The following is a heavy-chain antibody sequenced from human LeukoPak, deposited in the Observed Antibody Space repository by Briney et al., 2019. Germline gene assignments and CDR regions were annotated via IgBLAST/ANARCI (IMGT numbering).Heavy chain of an antibody. CDR1: GYTFTSYG. D-gene: IGHD2-21*02. Sequence: ASVKVSCKASGYTFTSYGISWVRQAPGQGLEWMGWINPNSGGTNYAQKFQGRVTMTRDTSISTACMELSRLRSDDTAVYYCARSIGDCGGDCYLDYGAPRSFDYWGQGTLVTVSS. V-gene: IGHV1-2*02. CDR3: ARSIGDCGGDCYLDYGAPRSFDY. J-gene: IGHJ4*02. CDR2: INPNSGGT.